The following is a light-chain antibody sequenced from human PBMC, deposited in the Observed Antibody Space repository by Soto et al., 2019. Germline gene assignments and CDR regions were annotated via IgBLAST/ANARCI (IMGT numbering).Light chain of an antibody. Sequence: DIQMTHSPSTLSASVGDRVTITCRAIQSISSWLAWYQQKPGKAPKLLIYKASSLESGVPSRFSGSGSGTEFTLTISSLQPDDFATYYCQQYNSYSRTWTFGQGTKVDNK. CDR1: QSISSW. V-gene: IGKV1-5*03. CDR3: QQYNSYSRTWT. CDR2: KAS. J-gene: IGKJ1*01.